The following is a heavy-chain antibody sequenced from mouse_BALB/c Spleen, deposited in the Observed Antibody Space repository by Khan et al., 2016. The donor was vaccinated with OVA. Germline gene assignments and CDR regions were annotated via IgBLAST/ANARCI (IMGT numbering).Heavy chain of an antibody. CDR3: ASLGTMSTVVVTDIDF. CDR1: GYSITSDYA. D-gene: IGHD1-1*01. J-gene: IGHJ2*01. Sequence: EVQLQESGPGLVKPSQSLSLTCTVSGYSITSDYAWNWIRQFPGNKLEWMGYIKYSGSTSYNPSLKSRISITRDTSKNQFFLQLNSVTTGDTATYYCASLGTMSTVVVTDIDFWGQGTTLTVSS. V-gene: IGHV3-2*02. CDR2: IKYSGST.